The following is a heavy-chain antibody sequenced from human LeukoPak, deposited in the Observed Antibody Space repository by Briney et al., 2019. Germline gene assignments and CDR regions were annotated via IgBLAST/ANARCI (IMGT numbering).Heavy chain of an antibody. J-gene: IGHJ3*02. CDR1: GYTFSSYY. CDR2: INPNGGTT. V-gene: IGHV1-46*01. Sequence: ASVKVSCKASGYTFSSYYMHWVRQAPGQGLEWMGIINPNGGTTSYAQKFQGRVTMTRDMSTSTVYMELSSLRSEDTAVYYCAREWGSFNAFDIWGQGTMVTVSS. D-gene: IGHD3-16*01. CDR3: AREWGSFNAFDI.